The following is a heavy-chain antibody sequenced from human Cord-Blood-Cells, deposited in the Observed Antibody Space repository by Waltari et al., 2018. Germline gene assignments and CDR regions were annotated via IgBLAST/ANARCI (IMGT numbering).Heavy chain of an antibody. J-gene: IGHJ4*02. D-gene: IGHD1-26*01. CDR1: GFTFSSYA. CDR2: ISYDGSNK. Sequence: QVQLVESGGGVVQPGRSLRLSCAASGFTFSSYAMHWVRQDPGKGLGWVAVISYDGSNKYYADSVKGRFTISRDNSKNTLYLQMNSLRAEDTAVYYCASLGGSYLGGDYWGQGTLVTVSS. CDR3: ASLGGSYLGGDY. V-gene: IGHV3-30-3*01.